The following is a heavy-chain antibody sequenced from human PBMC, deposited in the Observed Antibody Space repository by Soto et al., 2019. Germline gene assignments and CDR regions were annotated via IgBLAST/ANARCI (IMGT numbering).Heavy chain of an antibody. D-gene: IGHD2-15*01. CDR3: AKEICDPNGCYGRWLDP. CDR2: VFYSGST. Sequence: VQLQESGPGLAKPSETLSLTCAVSGGSISSFYWSWIRQPPGKGLEWIGNVFYSGSTIYNPSLKSRVTISVDTSKKQFSLNLSSVTAADTAVYYCAKEICDPNGCYGRWLDPWGQGTLVTVSS. J-gene: IGHJ5*02. V-gene: IGHV4-59*01. CDR1: GGSISSFY.